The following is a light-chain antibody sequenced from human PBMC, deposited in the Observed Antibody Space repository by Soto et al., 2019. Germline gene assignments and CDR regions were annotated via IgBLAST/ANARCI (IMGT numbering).Light chain of an antibody. J-gene: IGKJ1*01. CDR1: QSFTSNY. Sequence: EIVLTQSPGTLSLSPGERATLSCRASQSFTSNYLAWYQQRPGQAPRLLIYGASTRATGIPDRFSGSGSGTDFTLTISRLEPEDFEVYYCQQHGSSPRTLGQGTKVDIK. CDR3: QQHGSSPRT. V-gene: IGKV3-20*01. CDR2: GAS.